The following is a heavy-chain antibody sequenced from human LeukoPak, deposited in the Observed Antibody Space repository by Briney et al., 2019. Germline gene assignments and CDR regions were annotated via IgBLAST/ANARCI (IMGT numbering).Heavy chain of an antibody. J-gene: IGHJ5*02. CDR3: ARDARHRYCSSTSCYRGWLDP. Sequence: SETLSLTCTVSGGSISSYYWSWIRQPPGKGLEWIGYIYYSGSTNHNPSLKSRVTISVDTSKNQFSLKLSSVTAADTAVYYCARDARHRYCSSTSCYRGWLDPWGQGTLVTVSS. D-gene: IGHD2-2*01. CDR1: GGSISSYY. CDR2: IYYSGST. V-gene: IGHV4-59*01.